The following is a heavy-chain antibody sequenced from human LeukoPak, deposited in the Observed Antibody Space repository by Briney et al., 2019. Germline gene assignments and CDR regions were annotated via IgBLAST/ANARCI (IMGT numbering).Heavy chain of an antibody. Sequence: PGGSLRLSCAASGFTLSKNAMSWVRQAPGRGLEWVSSLSGSGADTYYADSVKGRFTISRDNAKNTAYLQMNSLRAEDTAVYYCAKDPYGTTYFDHWGQGTLVTAS. D-gene: IGHD1-14*01. V-gene: IGHV3-23*01. J-gene: IGHJ4*02. CDR1: GFTLSKNA. CDR3: AKDPYGTTYFDH. CDR2: LSGSGADT.